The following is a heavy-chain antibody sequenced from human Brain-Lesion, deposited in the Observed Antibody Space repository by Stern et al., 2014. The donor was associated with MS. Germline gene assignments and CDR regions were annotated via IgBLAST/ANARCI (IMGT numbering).Heavy chain of an antibody. V-gene: IGHV1-2*02. CDR1: GYIFTGYY. CDR3: ARDQRGITIFGVVTDYYYLGMDV. D-gene: IGHD3-3*01. Sequence: LQLVESGAEVKKPGASVKVSCKTSGYIFTGYYIHWVRQAPGQGLEWMAWINTNTGGTKYAQKFQGTGTMSRDTSISTAYVELSSLTSDDTAVYYCARDQRGITIFGVVTDYYYLGMDVWGQGTTVTVSS. J-gene: IGHJ6*02. CDR2: INTNTGGT.